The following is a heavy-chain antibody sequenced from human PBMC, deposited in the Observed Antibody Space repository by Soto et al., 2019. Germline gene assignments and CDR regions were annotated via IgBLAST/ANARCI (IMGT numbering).Heavy chain of an antibody. CDR2: INPNSGGT. Sequence: QVQLVQSGAEVKKPGASVKVSCKASGYTFTGYYMYWVRQAPGQGLEWMGWINPNSGGTKYAQKFQGRVTMTRDTSISTAYMELRRLRSDDTAVYYCARGPDYYNGMDVWGQGTTVTVSS. V-gene: IGHV1-2*02. CDR3: ARGPDYYNGMDV. J-gene: IGHJ6*02. CDR1: GYTFTGYY.